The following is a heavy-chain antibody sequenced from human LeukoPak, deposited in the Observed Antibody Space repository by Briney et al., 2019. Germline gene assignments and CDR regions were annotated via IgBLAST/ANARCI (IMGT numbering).Heavy chain of an antibody. J-gene: IGHJ5*02. Sequence: ASVKVSCKASGGTFSSYAISWVRQAPGQGLEWMGGIIPIFGTANYAQKFQGRVTITADESTSTAYMELSSLRSEDTAVYYCARALLGRGIFNWFDPWGQGTLVTVSS. V-gene: IGHV1-69*13. CDR3: ARALLGRGIFNWFDP. CDR1: GGTFSSYA. D-gene: IGHD2-15*01. CDR2: IIPIFGTA.